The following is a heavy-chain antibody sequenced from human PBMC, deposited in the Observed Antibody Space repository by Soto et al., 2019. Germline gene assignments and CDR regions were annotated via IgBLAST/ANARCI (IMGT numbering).Heavy chain of an antibody. CDR2: ISGSGGST. D-gene: IGHD3-22*01. CDR1: GITFSTYA. Sequence: GGSLRLSCAASGITFSTYAMSWVRQAPGKGLEWVSAISGSGGSTYYADSVKGRFTISRDNSKNTVSLQMNSLRAEDTAMYYCAKGRFTMIVVDLDYWGQGTPVTVSS. CDR3: AKGRFTMIVVDLDY. V-gene: IGHV3-23*01. J-gene: IGHJ4*02.